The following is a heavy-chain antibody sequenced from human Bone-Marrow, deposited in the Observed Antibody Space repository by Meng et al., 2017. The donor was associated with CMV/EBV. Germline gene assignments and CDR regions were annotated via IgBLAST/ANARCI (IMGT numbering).Heavy chain of an antibody. J-gene: IGHJ6*04. CDR3: ARVLPLYYYGVDV. CDR2: IYHDGST. V-gene: IGHV4-4*02. Sequence: SETLSLTCTVSGTSISGATWWSWVRQPPGKGLEWIGEIYHDGSTNYNPSLKSRVTISVDKSRNQFSLRLSSVTAADTAMYFCARVLPLYYYGVDVWGKGTTVTAPQ. CDR1: GTSISGATW.